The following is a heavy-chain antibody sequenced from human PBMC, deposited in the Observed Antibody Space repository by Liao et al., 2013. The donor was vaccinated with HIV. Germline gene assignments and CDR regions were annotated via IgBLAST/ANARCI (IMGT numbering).Heavy chain of an antibody. J-gene: IGHJ3*02. V-gene: IGHV4-61*02. Sequence: QVHLQESGPGLVKPSETLSLTCTVSGGSFSDGAYYWSWIRQTAGKGLEWIGRMYASGSTHYSPSLKSRINLSMDTSKNLFSLNLNSVTAADAAVFYCARWMKGAFDIWGQGTMVTVS. CDR1: GGSFSDGAYY. CDR2: MYASGST. D-gene: IGHD2-2*03. CDR3: ARWMKGAFDI.